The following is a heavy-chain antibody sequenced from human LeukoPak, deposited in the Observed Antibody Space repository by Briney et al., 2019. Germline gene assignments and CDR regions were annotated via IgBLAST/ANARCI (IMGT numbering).Heavy chain of an antibody. CDR2: INHSGST. J-gene: IGHJ4*02. D-gene: IGHD3-3*01. CDR1: GGSFSGYY. Sequence: SETLSLTCAVYGGSFSGYYWSWIRQPPGRGLEWIGEINHSGSTNYNPSLKSRVTISVDTSKNQFSLRLSSVTAADTAVYYCARGKTRPSLAPLRSRLEYYFDYWGQGILVTVSS. CDR3: ARGKTRPSLAPLRSRLEYYFDY. V-gene: IGHV4-34*01.